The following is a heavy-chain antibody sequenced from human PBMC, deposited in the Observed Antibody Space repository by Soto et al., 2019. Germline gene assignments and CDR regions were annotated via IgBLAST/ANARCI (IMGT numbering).Heavy chain of an antibody. J-gene: IGHJ5*02. V-gene: IGHV4-34*01. Sequence: SETLSLTCAVYGGSFSGYYWNWIRQPPGKGLEWIGEIDHSGYTNYNPSLKRRVTISVDTSKNQFSLRLTSVTAADTAVYYCARVRDWFDPWGQGTLVTVSS. CDR1: GGSFSGYY. CDR2: IDHSGYT. CDR3: ARVRDWFDP. D-gene: IGHD3-3*01.